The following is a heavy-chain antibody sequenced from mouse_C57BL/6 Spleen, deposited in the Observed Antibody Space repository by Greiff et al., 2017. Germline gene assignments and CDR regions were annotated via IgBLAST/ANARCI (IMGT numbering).Heavy chain of an antibody. CDR1: GYAFTNYL. D-gene: IGHD1-1*01. V-gene: IGHV1-54*01. Sequence: VQLQQSGAELVRPGTSVSVSCKASGYAFTNYLIEWVKQRPGQGLEWIGVINPGSGGTNYTEKIKGKPTLTADKSSSTAYMLLSSLTSDDSAVYFCSRLTVVAPFDYWGQGTTLTVSS. J-gene: IGHJ2*01. CDR3: SRLTVVAPFDY. CDR2: INPGSGGT.